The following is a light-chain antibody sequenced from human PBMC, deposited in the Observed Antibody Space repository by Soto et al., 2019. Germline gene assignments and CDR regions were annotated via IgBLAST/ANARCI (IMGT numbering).Light chain of an antibody. Sequence: DIRLTQSPSTLSASVGDRVTITCRASKSISDRLAWYQQKSGKAPRRLIYRASSLENDVPSRLSGSGSGTEFTLTISSLQPDDFATYYCQQYNLYSAITFGRGTKLEI. CDR1: KSISDR. J-gene: IGKJ2*01. CDR3: QQYNLYSAIT. CDR2: RAS. V-gene: IGKV1-5*03.